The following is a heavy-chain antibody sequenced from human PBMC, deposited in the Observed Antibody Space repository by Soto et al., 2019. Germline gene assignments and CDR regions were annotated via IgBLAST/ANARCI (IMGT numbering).Heavy chain of an antibody. J-gene: IGHJ4*02. Sequence: QVQLVQSGTEVKKPGASVKVSCQASGYSISAHYIHWVRQAPGQGLEWMGWIDPKNGGTVSAQKFHGRLTMTTDTTISTVYMDLSGLASDDTSLYYCGRDDYGIFPYWGQGSLVTVSS. V-gene: IGHV1-2*02. D-gene: IGHD3-10*01. CDR2: IDPKNGGT. CDR1: GYSISAHY. CDR3: GRDDYGIFPY.